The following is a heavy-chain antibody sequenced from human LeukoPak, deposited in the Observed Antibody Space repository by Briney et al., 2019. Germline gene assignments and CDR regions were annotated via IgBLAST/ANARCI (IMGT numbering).Heavy chain of an antibody. CDR1: GGSISSYY. CDR2: IYYSGST. D-gene: IGHD4-17*01. CDR3: ARDVVYGDYFYFDY. V-gene: IGHV4-59*01. Sequence: SETLSLTCTVSGGSISSYYWSWLRQPPGKGLEWIGYIYYSGSTNYNPSLKSRVTISVDTSKNQFSLKLSSVTAADTAVYYCARDVVYGDYFYFDYWGQGTLVTVSS. J-gene: IGHJ4*02.